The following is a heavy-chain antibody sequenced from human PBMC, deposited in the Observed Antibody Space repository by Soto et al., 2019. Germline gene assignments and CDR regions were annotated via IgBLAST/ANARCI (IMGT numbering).Heavy chain of an antibody. V-gene: IGHV5-51*01. CDR2: IYPSDSDT. D-gene: IGHD1-1*01. CDR1: GYNFAGYW. Sequence: PGESLKISCKGSGYNFAGYWIAWVRQMPGKGLELMGIIYPSDSDTRYRPSFQGQVTISADKSISSAYLQWSSLRASDTAMYYCARGGVSTRTFGYWDQGTPVTGFS. J-gene: IGHJ4*02. CDR3: ARGGVSTRTFGY.